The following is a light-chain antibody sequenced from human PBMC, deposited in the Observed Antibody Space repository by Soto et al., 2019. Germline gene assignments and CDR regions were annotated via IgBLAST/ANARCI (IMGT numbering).Light chain of an antibody. V-gene: IGLV2-14*01. Sequence: QSALTQPASLSGSPGQSITISCTGTSSDVGRYNFVSWYQQHPGKAPKLMIYDVSNRPSGISNRFSGSNSGNTASLTISGLQPEDEADYYCSSYTSSSTRVFGTGTKLTVL. CDR2: DVS. J-gene: IGLJ1*01. CDR3: SSYTSSSTRV. CDR1: SSDVGRYNF.